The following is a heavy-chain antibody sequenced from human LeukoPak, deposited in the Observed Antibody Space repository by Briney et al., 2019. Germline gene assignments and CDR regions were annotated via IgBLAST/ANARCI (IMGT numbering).Heavy chain of an antibody. CDR3: AKDRPNYDGSDGLYYRRSGDY. D-gene: IGHD3-22*01. CDR2: TSRSGEIT. V-gene: IGHV3-23*01. Sequence: PGGSLRLSCAASGFTFSGYAMSWVRQATGKGREWVSSTSRSGEITFYADSVKGRFTICRDNSKSTLYLQMNSLRAEDTAVYYCAKDRPNYDGSDGLYYRRSGDYWGQGTLVTVSS. CDR1: GFTFSGYA. J-gene: IGHJ4*02.